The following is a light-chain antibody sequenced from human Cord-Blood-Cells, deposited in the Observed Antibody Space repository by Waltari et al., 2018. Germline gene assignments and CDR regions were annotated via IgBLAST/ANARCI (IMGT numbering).Light chain of an antibody. CDR2: GAS. Sequence: EIVMTHSPAPMSVSTGERATLSCMASQSVSINLAWYQQKPVLAPMLLIYGASPRATGIPARFSGSGSGTDCTLTISSLQSEDFAVYYCQQYNNWPPYTFGQGTKLEIK. V-gene: IGKV3-15*01. CDR3: QQYNNWPPYT. CDR1: QSVSIN. J-gene: IGKJ2*01.